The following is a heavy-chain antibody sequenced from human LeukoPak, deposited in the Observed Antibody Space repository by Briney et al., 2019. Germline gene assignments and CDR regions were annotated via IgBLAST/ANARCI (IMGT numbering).Heavy chain of an antibody. CDR2: VRYSGNT. J-gene: IGHJ3*01. Sequence: SETLSLTCSVSGGSIISSDYHWGWVRQPPGKGLEWIGSVRYSGNTYYNPSLKSRVTLSVDTSNNQFSLKLSSVTAADTAVYYCARRVAAAGDVWGQGTVVTVSS. D-gene: IGHD6-13*01. CDR3: ARRVAAAGDV. V-gene: IGHV4-39*01. CDR1: GGSIISSDYH.